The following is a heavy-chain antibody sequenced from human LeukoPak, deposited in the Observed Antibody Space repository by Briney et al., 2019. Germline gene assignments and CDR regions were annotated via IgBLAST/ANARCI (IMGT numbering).Heavy chain of an antibody. CDR1: GASVNSGNYY. CDR3: ARDGNYGTTFDY. CDR2: IYTSGNT. V-gene: IGHV4-61*02. D-gene: IGHD3-3*01. J-gene: IGHJ4*02. Sequence: PSQTLSLTCTVSGASVNSGNYYWTWIRQPAGKRLEWIGRIYTSGNTNYNPSLKSRVTISIDASKNQFSLKLSSVTAADTAVYYCARDGNYGTTFDYWGQGTLVTVSS.